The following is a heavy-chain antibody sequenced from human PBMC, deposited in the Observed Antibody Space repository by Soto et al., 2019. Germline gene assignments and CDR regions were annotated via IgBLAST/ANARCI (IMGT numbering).Heavy chain of an antibody. CDR3: ASWGVYSTSTSCFERWFDP. D-gene: IGHD2-2*01. Sequence: QVQLQESGPGLVKPSETLSLTCTVSGGSMSSYYWSWIRQPPGKGLEWIGYISYSGSTNYNPSHNSRVTISVDTSKNQFSLKLSSVTPADTAVYYCASWGVYSTSTSCFERWFDPWRQGILVTVSS. V-gene: IGHV4-59*08. CDR1: GGSMSSYY. J-gene: IGHJ5*02. CDR2: ISYSGST.